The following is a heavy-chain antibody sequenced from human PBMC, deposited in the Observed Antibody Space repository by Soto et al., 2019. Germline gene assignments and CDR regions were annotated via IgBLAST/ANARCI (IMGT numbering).Heavy chain of an antibody. J-gene: IGHJ3*02. Sequence: PLGGSLRLSCSASRFSFSSYGMHWVRQAPGKGLEWVAVISYDGRKKYYADSMKGRFTISRDDPKNTLYLQMNSLRVEDTAVYYCVRQSSVFGVAYPDIWGQGTKVTVSS. D-gene: IGHD3-3*01. CDR3: VRQSSVFGVAYPDI. V-gene: IGHV3-30*03. CDR1: RFSFSSYG. CDR2: ISYDGRKK.